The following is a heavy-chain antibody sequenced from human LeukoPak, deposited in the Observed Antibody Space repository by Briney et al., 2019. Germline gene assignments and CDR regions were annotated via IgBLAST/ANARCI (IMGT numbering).Heavy chain of an antibody. V-gene: IGHV4-39*01. CDR3: VRPRTSGWSLNAFDI. CDR1: GDSFTSGNYC. CDR2: ITYSGST. D-gene: IGHD6-19*01. Sequence: SETLSLTCTVSGDSFTSGNYCWGWIRQPPGKGLEWMGSITYSGSTYYNPSLKSRVTVSVDMSKNQFSLKLRSVTAADTAVYYCVRPRTSGWSLNAFDIWGQGTMVTVSS. J-gene: IGHJ3*02.